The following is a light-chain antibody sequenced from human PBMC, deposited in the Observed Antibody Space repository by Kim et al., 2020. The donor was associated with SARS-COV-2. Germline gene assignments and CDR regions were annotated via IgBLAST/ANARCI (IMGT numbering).Light chain of an antibody. CDR2: EGS. V-gene: IGLV2-23*01. CDR3: CSYAGSSTYV. Sequence: GQSITISCTGTSSDVGSYNLVSWYQQHPGKATKLMIYEGSKRPSGVSNRFSGSKSGNTASLTISGLQAEDDADYYCCSYAGSSTYVFGTGTKVTVL. CDR1: SSDVGSYNL. J-gene: IGLJ1*01.